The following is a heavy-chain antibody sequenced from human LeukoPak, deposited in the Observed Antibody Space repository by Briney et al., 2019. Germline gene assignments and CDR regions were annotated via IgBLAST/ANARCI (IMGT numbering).Heavy chain of an antibody. V-gene: IGHV3-7*05. CDR3: ARDHSEPGVFFDS. D-gene: IGHD1-14*01. CDR1: GFTFSSHW. CDR2: INQVGSEK. J-gene: IGHJ4*02. Sequence: GGSLRLSCAASGFTFSSHWVAWLRQAPGKGLEWVANINQVGSEKYYADSVKGRFTISRDNSKNSLYLQMNSLRAEDTAVYFCARDHSEPGVFFDSWGQGTLVTVSS.